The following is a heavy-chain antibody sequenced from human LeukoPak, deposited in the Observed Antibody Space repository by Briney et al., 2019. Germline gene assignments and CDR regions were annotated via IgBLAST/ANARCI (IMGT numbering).Heavy chain of an antibody. CDR1: GFTFSSYW. CDR2: IKQDGSEK. D-gene: IGHD3-10*01. J-gene: IGHJ6*04. Sequence: GGSLRLSCAASGFTFSSYWMSWVRQAPGKGLEWVANIKQDGSEKNYVDSVKGRFTISRDNAKNSLLLQMDSLRAEDMAVYYCARDDGYGSGSLNPYYYYGMDVWGKGTTVTVSS. CDR3: ARDDGYGSGSLNPYYYYGMDV. V-gene: IGHV3-7*03.